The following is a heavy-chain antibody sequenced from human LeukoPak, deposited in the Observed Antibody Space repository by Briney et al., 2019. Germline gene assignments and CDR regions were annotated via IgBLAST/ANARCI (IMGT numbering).Heavy chain of an antibody. J-gene: IGHJ4*02. CDR2: IRSKAYGGTT. V-gene: IGHV3-49*03. Sequence: PGGSLRLSCTASGFTFGDYAMSWFRQAPGKGLEWVGFIRSKAYGGTTEYAASVKGRFTISRDDSKSIAYLQMNSLRAEDTAVYYCAKDLDFWSGYLRVSDYWGQGTLVTVSS. CDR1: GFTFGDYA. D-gene: IGHD3-3*01. CDR3: AKDLDFWSGYLRVSDY.